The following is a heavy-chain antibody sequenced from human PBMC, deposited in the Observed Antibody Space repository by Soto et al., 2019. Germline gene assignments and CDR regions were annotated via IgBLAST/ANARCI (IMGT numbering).Heavy chain of an antibody. D-gene: IGHD6-25*01. V-gene: IGHV1-18*04. CDR3: ARDSGNPGYYYYYYGMDV. CDR2: ISAYNGNT. Sequence: ASVKVSCKASGYTFTSYGISWVRQAPGQGLEWMGWISAYNGNTNYAQKLQGRVTMTTDTSTSTAYMELRSLRSDDTAVYYCARDSGNPGYYYYYYGMDVWGQGTTVTVSS. CDR1: GYTFTSYG. J-gene: IGHJ6*02.